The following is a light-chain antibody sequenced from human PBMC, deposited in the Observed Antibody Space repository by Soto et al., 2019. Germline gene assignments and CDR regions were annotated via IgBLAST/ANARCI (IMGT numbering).Light chain of an antibody. CDR3: CSYAGSSTYV. CDR1: SSDVGNYNL. J-gene: IGLJ1*01. CDR2: EDS. Sequence: QSVLTQSAYVSRSPGQSNTISCTGTSSDVGNYNLVSWYQQHPGKAPKLMIYEDSKRPSGVSNRFSGSKSGNTASLTISGLQAEDEGDYYCCSYAGSSTYVFGTGTKVTVL. V-gene: IGLV2-23*01.